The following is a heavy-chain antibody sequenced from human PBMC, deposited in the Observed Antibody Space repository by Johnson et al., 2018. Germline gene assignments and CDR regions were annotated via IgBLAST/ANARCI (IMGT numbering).Heavy chain of an antibody. CDR3: VRDLKYTTWDVGHDFYYGLDV. CDR2: IRNEGTSP. J-gene: IGHJ6*02. D-gene: IGHD1-26*01. CDR1: GFTFSNYW. V-gene: IGHV3-74*01. Sequence: EVQLLESGGGLVQPGGSLTLSCAASGFTFSNYWMHWVRQALGKGLVWVSRIRNEGTSPTYADSVKGRFVISRDSVKNRLFLQMNSLRVEDTAVYYCVRDLKYTTWDVGHDFYYGLDVWGRGTTVIVSS.